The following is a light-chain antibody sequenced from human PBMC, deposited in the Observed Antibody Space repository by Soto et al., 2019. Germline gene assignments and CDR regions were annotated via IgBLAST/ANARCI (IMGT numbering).Light chain of an antibody. CDR3: GTWDSSLRGVV. J-gene: IGLJ2*01. CDR1: NSNVGENY. V-gene: IGLV1-51*01. CDR2: DNN. Sequence: QSVLTQPSSVSAAPGRRVTISCSGSNSNVGENYVSWYQQLPGIAPRLLIYDNNKRPSGIPDRFSGSKSGTSASLGITGLQTGDEADYYCGTWDSSLRGVVFGGGTKLTVL.